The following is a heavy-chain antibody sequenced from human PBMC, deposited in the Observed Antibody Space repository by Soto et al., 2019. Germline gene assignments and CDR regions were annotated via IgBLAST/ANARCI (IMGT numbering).Heavy chain of an antibody. CDR2: IYESGRT. J-gene: IGHJ4*02. D-gene: IGHD6-6*01. CDR1: GYSISNGYY. CDR3: ARAISSSEFDY. Sequence: LSLTCAVSGYSISNGYYWGWIRQNAGKGLEWIATIYESGRTYYNPSLKSRVTISVDTSKNQFSLRMTSVTAADTAIYYCARAISSSEFDYWGQGTLVTVSS. V-gene: IGHV4-38-2*01.